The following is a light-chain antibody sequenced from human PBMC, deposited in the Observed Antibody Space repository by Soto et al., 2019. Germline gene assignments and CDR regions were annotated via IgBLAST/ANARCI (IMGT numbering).Light chain of an antibody. V-gene: IGLV4-69*01. CDR3: QTWGTGTWV. Sequence: QLVLTQSPSASASLGASVKLTCTLSSGHSSYAIEWHQQQPEKGPRYLMKLNSDGSHSKGDGIPDRFSGSSSGAERYLTISSLQSEDEADYYCQTWGTGTWVFGGGTKVTVL. CDR1: SGHSSYA. J-gene: IGLJ3*02. CDR2: LNSDGSH.